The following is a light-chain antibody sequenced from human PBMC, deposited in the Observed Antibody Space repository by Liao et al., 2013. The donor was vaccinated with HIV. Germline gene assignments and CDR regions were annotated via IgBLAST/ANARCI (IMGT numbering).Light chain of an antibody. CDR2: YDT. Sequence: SYVLTQPPSVSVAPEETATITCGGDNIGRKTVHWYQQKPGQAPLLVIYYDTDRPSGVPERFSGSKSANTATLTISRVEGGDEADYYCQVWDSSSEHPVFGGGSKLTVL. J-gene: IGLJ3*02. V-gene: IGLV3-21*04. CDR3: QVWDSSSEHPV. CDR1: NIGRKT.